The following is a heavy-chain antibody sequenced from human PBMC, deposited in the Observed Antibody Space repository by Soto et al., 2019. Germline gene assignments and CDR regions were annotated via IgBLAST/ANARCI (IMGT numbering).Heavy chain of an antibody. D-gene: IGHD1-26*01. CDR2: IRQDGSEK. CDR1: GFTFSTYW. V-gene: IGHV3-7*01. CDR3: ARDTSPGATGLSDDAFAS. Sequence: EVQLVESGGGLVQPGGSLRLSCAASGFTFSTYWMTWVRQAPGKGLEWVANIRQDGSEKYYVDSVKGRFTISRDNARNSLYLQMNSPRAEDTAVYSCARDTSPGATGLSDDAFASWGPGTRVTVSP. J-gene: IGHJ3*01.